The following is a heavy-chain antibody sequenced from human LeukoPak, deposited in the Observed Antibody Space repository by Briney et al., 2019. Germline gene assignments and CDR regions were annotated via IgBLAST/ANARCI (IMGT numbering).Heavy chain of an antibody. V-gene: IGHV4-4*07. J-gene: IGHJ5*02. Sequence: SETLSLTCSVSGGSTSSYCWSWIRQPAGKGLEWIGRIYTSGSTNYNPSLKSRVTMSVDTSKNQFSLKLSSVTAADTAVYYCARGPFTLLRGPDNWFDPWGQGALVTVSS. CDR2: IYTSGST. D-gene: IGHD3-10*01. CDR3: ARGPFTLLRGPDNWFDP. CDR1: GGSTSSYC.